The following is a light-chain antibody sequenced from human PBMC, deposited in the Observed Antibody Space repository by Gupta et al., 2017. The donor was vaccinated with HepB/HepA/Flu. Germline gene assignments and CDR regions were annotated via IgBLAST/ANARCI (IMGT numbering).Light chain of an antibody. Sequence: QSALTQPRSVSGSPGPSVTISCTGSSSDVGGYNYVSWYQQHPGKAPKLMIYDVSKRPAGVPGHFSGSKAGNTASLTISGLQAEEEADYYCCSDAGSYTWVFGGGTKLTVL. CDR2: DVS. V-gene: IGLV2-11*01. CDR1: SSDVGGYNY. J-gene: IGLJ3*02. CDR3: CSDAGSYTWV.